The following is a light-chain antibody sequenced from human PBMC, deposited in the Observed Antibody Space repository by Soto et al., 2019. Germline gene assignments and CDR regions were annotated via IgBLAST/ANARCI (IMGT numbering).Light chain of an antibody. Sequence: EILMTQSPSTLSVSPGERATLSCRASQSVSSNLAWYQQKPGQAPRLLIYGASTRATGIPARFSGSGSGTEFTLTISNLQSEDFAVYYCQQYNNWPRATFGGGTKVDIK. CDR2: GAS. J-gene: IGKJ4*01. CDR3: QQYNNWPRAT. V-gene: IGKV3D-15*01. CDR1: QSVSSN.